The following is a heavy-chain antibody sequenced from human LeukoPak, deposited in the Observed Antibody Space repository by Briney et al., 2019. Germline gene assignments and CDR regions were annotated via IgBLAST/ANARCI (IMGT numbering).Heavy chain of an antibody. V-gene: IGHV5-10-1*01. CDR2: IDPSDSYT. CDR1: GYSFTSYW. D-gene: IGHD6-19*01. Sequence: GESLKISCKGSGYSFTSYWFSWVRQMPGKGLEWMGRIDPSDSYTNYSPSFQGHVTISADKSISTAYLQWSSVKASDTAMYYCARQRVAGRYYFDYWGQGTLVTVSS. J-gene: IGHJ4*02. CDR3: ARQRVAGRYYFDY.